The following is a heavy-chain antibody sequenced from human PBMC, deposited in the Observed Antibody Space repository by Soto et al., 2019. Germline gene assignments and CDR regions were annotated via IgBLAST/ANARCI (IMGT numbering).Heavy chain of an antibody. J-gene: IGHJ4*02. Sequence: ASVKVSCKASGGTFSSYAISWVRQAPGQGLEWMGWISAYNGNTNYAQKLQGRVTMTTDTSTSTAYMELRSLRSDDTAVYYCARGAVDIVATPLDYWGQGTLVTVSS. V-gene: IGHV1-18*01. D-gene: IGHD5-12*01. CDR3: ARGAVDIVATPLDY. CDR1: GGTFSSYA. CDR2: ISAYNGNT.